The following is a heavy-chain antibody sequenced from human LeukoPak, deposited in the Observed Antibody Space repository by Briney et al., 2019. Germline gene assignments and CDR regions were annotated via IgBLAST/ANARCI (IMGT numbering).Heavy chain of an antibody. Sequence: SETLSLTCTVSGGSISSYYWSWIRQPPGKGLEWIGYIYYSGSTNYNPSPKSRVTISVDTSKNQFSLKLSSVTAADTAVYYCARDSALRYCSSTSCYAGGWFDPWGQGTLVTVSS. CDR2: IYYSGST. V-gene: IGHV4-59*12. CDR3: ARDSALRYCSSTSCYAGGWFDP. CDR1: GGSISSYY. J-gene: IGHJ5*02. D-gene: IGHD2-2*01.